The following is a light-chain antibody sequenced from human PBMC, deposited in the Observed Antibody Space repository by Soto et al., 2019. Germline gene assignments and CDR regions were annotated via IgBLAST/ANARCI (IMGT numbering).Light chain of an antibody. CDR3: QQYDSSST. Sequence: DIQMTQSPSTLSASVGDRVTITCRASQNIRSWLAWYQQKPGKAPRLLIYKASSLESGVPSRFSGSGSGTEFTLTISSLQPDDSATYYCQQYDSSSTFGQGTK. V-gene: IGKV1-5*03. CDR1: QNIRSW. J-gene: IGKJ1*01. CDR2: KAS.